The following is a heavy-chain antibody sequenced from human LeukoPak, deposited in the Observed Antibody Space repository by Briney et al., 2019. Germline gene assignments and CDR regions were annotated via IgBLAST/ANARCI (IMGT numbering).Heavy chain of an antibody. CDR2: IYHSGST. CDR3: ARYNTYYDFWSGYRHDAFGI. J-gene: IGHJ3*02. CDR1: GYSISSGYY. V-gene: IGHV4-38-2*02. D-gene: IGHD3-3*01. Sequence: ETSETLSLTCTVSGYSISSGYYWGWIRQPPGQGLEWIGSIYHSGSTYYNPSLKSRVTISVDTSKNQFSLKLSSVTAADTAVYYCARYNTYYDFWSGYRHDAFGIWGQGTMVTVSS.